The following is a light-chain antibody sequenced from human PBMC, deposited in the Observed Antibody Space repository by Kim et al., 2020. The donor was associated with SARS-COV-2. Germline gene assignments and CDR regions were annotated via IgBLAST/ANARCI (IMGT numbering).Light chain of an antibody. CDR3: QQYGDSPKT. CDR1: QRVTSTS. Sequence: SPGERATLSCRASQRVTSTSLAWYQQRPGQAPRLLISDVSSRATGIPDRFSGSGSGSDFTLTISRLEPEDFVMYYCQQYGDSPKTFGQGTKVDIK. CDR2: DVS. J-gene: IGKJ1*01. V-gene: IGKV3-20*01.